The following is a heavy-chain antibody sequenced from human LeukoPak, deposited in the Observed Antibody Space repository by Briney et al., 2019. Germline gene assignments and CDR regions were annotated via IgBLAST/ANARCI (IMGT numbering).Heavy chain of an antibody. D-gene: IGHD5-24*01. J-gene: IGHJ4*02. CDR2: ISGSGGST. Sequence: PGGSLRLSCAAPGFTFSSYAMSWVRQAPGKGLEWVSAISGSGGSTYYADSVKGRFTISRDNSKNTLYLQMNSLRAEDTAVYYCAKDRRDGYNPDTFDYWGQGTLVTVSS. CDR3: AKDRRDGYNPDTFDY. V-gene: IGHV3-23*01. CDR1: GFTFSSYA.